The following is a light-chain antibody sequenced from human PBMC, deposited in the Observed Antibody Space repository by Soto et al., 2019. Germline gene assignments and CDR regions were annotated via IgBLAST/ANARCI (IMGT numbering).Light chain of an antibody. V-gene: IGKV1-5*03. CDR2: KAS. Sequence: IEMTQTPSTLSGSVGDIVTITCLASQTISSWLAWYQQKPGKAPKLLIYKASTLKSGVPSRFSGSGSGTEFTLTISSLQPDDFATYYCQHYNSYSEAFGQGTKV. CDR1: QTISSW. CDR3: QHYNSYSEA. J-gene: IGKJ1*01.